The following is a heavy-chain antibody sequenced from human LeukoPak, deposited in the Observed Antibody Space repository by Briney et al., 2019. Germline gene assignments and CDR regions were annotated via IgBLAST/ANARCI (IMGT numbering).Heavy chain of an antibody. Sequence: PSETLSLTCTVSGGSISNLDYYWTWIRQPAGKRLEWIGRIYTSGGTNYNPSLKSRVTMSVDKSKNQISLNLASLTAADTALYYCAGRGSSSGTFDVWGPGTFVTVSS. CDR3: AGRGSSSGTFDV. J-gene: IGHJ3*01. D-gene: IGHD2-2*01. V-gene: IGHV4-61*02. CDR1: GGSISNLDYY. CDR2: IYTSGGT.